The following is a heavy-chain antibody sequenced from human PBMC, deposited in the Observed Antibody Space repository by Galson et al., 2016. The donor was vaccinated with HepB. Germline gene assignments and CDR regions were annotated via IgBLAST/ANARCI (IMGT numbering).Heavy chain of an antibody. J-gene: IGHJ4*02. Sequence: SLRLSCAASGFSFSTYGMSWVRQPPGKGLEWVSGLSGSGGSTFYADSVKGRFTISRDNSKNTLFLQMNSLRAEDTAVYYCAKGDYCNGGSCYTHWNYWGQGTLVTVSS. D-gene: IGHD2-15*01. CDR2: LSGSGGST. CDR3: AKGDYCNGGSCYTHWNY. V-gene: IGHV3-23*01. CDR1: GFSFSTYG.